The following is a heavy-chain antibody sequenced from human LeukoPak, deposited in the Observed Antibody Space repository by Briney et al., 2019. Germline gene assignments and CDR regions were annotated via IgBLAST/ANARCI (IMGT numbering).Heavy chain of an antibody. CDR3: ATRSAAAGDDYYFDY. Sequence: PSETLSLTCTVSGDSINKYFWSWLRQSPGKGLEWIGYISHSGNTNYNPSLKSRVTISVDTSKNQFSLKLSSVTAADTAVYYCATRSAAAGDDYYFDYWGQGTLVTVSS. J-gene: IGHJ4*02. CDR1: GDSINKYF. D-gene: IGHD6-13*01. V-gene: IGHV4-59*01. CDR2: ISHSGNT.